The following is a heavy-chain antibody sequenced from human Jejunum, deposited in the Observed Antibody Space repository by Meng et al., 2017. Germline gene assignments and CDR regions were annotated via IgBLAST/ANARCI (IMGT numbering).Heavy chain of an antibody. J-gene: IGHJ4*02. Sequence: VERSQLGPGLVKPAETLSRAWAISGDSVSSNGAAWNWIRQSRSRGLEWLGRTYYGSKWYNGYAVYGKSPITINPATSKNQFYTQLNSVRAADTAVYSCAKHEVDFDYWGQGTLVTVSS. D-gene: IGHD1-26*01. CDR3: AKHEVDFDY. CDR1: GDSVSSNGAA. CDR2: TYYGSKWYN. V-gene: IGHV6-1*01.